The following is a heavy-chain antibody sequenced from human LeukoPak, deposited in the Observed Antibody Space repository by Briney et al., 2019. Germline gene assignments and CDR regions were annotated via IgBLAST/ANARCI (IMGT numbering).Heavy chain of an antibody. CDR1: GFTFSSYA. CDR3: AKYFSTSASRNFDS. CDR2: IGSGGSDT. Sequence: GGSLRLSCVASGFTFSSYAMSWVRQAPGKGLEWVSAIGSGGSDTHYADSVKGRFTISRDNSKTTLYLQMNSLRAEDTALYYCAKYFSTSASRNFDSWGQGILVSVSS. V-gene: IGHV3-23*01. J-gene: IGHJ4*02. D-gene: IGHD2-15*01.